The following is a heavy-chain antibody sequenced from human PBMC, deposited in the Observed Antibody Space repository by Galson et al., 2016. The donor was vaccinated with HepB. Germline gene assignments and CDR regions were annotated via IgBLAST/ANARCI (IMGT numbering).Heavy chain of an antibody. CDR1: GFTFSNYS. D-gene: IGHD6-6*01. J-gene: IGHJ6*03. CDR3: AKYADIAARNAVDNYYYMDV. CDR2: ISSSGTYI. V-gene: IGHV3-21*01. Sequence: SLRLSCAASGFTFSNYSMNWVRQAPGKGLEWVSSISSSGTYIYYADSVRGRFTVSRDNAKKSLYLQMNSLRAEDTAVYYCAKYADIAARNAVDNYYYMDVWGNGTPVTVSS.